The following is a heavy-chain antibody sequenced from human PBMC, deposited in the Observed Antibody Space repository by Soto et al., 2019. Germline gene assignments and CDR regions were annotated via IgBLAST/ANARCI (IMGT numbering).Heavy chain of an antibody. J-gene: IGHJ5*02. CDR2: INPSGGST. CDR3: ARDGDLYDFWSGYSCWFDP. V-gene: IGHV1-46*01. CDR1: GYTFTSYY. Sequence: GASVKVSCKASGYTFTSYYMHWVRQAPGQGLEWMGIINPSGGSTSYAQKFQGRVTMTRDTSTSTVHMELSSLRSEDTAVYYCARDGDLYDFWSGYSCWFDPWGQGTLVTVSS. D-gene: IGHD3-3*01.